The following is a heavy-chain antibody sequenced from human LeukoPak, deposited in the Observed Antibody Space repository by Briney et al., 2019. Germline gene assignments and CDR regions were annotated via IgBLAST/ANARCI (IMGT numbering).Heavy chain of an antibody. V-gene: IGHV4-59*01. Sequence: SETLSLTCTVSGGSISSYYLNWIRQPPGKGLEWIGYIYYSGSTNYNPSLKSRVTISLDTSKNQFSLNLTSVTAADTAVYYCARFTPQGYGWGGYNRFDPWGQGTLVTVSS. CDR2: IYYSGST. CDR1: GGSISSYY. D-gene: IGHD3-16*01. CDR3: ARFTPQGYGWGGYNRFDP. J-gene: IGHJ5*02.